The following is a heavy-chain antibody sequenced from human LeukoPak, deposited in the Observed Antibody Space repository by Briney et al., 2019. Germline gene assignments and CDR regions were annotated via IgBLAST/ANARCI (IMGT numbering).Heavy chain of an antibody. D-gene: IGHD5-12*01. CDR3: ARDPLRDGYMAAFDI. Sequence: ASVKVSCKASGGTSSSYAISWVRQAPGQGLEWMGRIIPILGIANYAQKFQGRVTITADKSTSTAYMELSSLRSEDTAVYYCARDPLRDGYMAAFDIWGQGTMVTVSS. CDR2: IIPILGIA. CDR1: GGTSSSYA. J-gene: IGHJ3*02. V-gene: IGHV1-69*04.